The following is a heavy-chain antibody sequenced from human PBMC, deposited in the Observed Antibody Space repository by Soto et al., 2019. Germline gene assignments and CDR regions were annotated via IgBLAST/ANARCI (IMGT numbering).Heavy chain of an antibody. J-gene: IGHJ3*02. CDR3: TTPRARYDFWIKNAFDI. V-gene: IGHV3-15*07. CDR2: IKSKTDGGTT. CDR1: GFTFSNAW. Sequence: GGSLRLSCAASGFTFSNAWMNWVRQAPGKGLEWVGRIKSKTDGGTTDYAAPVKGRFTISRDDSKNTLYLQMNSLKTEDTAVYYCTTPRARYDFWIKNAFDIWGQGTMVTVSS. D-gene: IGHD3-3*01.